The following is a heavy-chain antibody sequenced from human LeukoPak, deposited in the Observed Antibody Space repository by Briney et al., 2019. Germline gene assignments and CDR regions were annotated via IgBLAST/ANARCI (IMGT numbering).Heavy chain of an antibody. CDR2: ISGSGGST. CDR1: GFTFSSYD. V-gene: IGHV3-23*01. D-gene: IGHD3-9*01. Sequence: GGSLRLSCAVSGFTFSSYDMSWVRQAPGKGLEWVSGISGSGGSTYYADSVKGRFTISGDTSKNALYLQMNSLRVEDTAVYYCAKVGQNYDILTYYFDYWGQGTLVTVSS. J-gene: IGHJ4*02. CDR3: AKVGQNYDILTYYFDY.